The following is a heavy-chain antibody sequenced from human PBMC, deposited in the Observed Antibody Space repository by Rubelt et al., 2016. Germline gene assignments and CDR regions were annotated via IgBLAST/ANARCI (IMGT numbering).Heavy chain of an antibody. CDR3: ARNWGFDY. D-gene: IGHD7-27*01. CDR1: GFTVSSNY. J-gene: IGHJ4*02. CDR2: ICSGGST. Sequence: EVQLVESGGGLVQPGGSLRLSCAASGFTVSSNYMSWVRQAPGKGLEWGSVICSGGSTYYADSVKGRFTISRGNSKSTLYLQMNSLRAEDTAVYYCARNWGFDYWGQGTLVTVSS. V-gene: IGHV3-66*01.